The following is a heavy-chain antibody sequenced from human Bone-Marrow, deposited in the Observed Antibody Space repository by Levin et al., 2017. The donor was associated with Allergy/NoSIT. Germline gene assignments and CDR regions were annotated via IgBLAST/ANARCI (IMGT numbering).Heavy chain of an antibody. D-gene: IGHD4-11*01. V-gene: IGHV1-2*02. CDR2: VNPNSGGT. CDR3: ATPDSTTNAFDI. CDR1: GYTFINYY. Sequence: KRGESLKISCRASGYTFINYYLHWVRQAPGQGLEWMGWVNPNSGGTNYAQSFQGRVTMTRDTSITTAYMELSGLTSEDTAVYYCATPDSTTNAFDIWGQGTRVIVSS. J-gene: IGHJ3*02.